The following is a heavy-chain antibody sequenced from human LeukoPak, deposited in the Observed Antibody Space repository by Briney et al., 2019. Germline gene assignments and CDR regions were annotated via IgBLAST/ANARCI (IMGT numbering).Heavy chain of an antibody. J-gene: IGHJ3*01. CDR3: ARVFRLWGMEGDPWTFDV. V-gene: IGHV4-4*02. CDR2: VYHTGGI. CDR1: GASISSNNW. D-gene: IGHD2-21*01. Sequence: SETLSLTCTVSGASISSNNWWGWVRQSPEKGLEWIGDVYHTGGIIFTSSLESRLSLSVDKSKNQFSLKLSSVTAADTAVYYCARVFRLWGMEGDPWTFDVWGPGTMVIVSS.